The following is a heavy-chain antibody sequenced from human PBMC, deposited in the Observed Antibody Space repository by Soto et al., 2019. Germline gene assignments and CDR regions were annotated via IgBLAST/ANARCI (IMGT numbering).Heavy chain of an antibody. V-gene: IGHV4-38-2*01. CDR1: GYSISSGYY. D-gene: IGHD3-22*01. Sequence: SETLSLTCAVSGYSISSGYYWGWIRQPPGKGLEWIGSIYHSGSTYYNPSLKRRFNISVETSKNQFSLKTEDTAVYYCTTDAYYYDDSGYSRWVGPSRAFDIWGQGTMVTVSS. J-gene: IGHJ3*02. CDR2: IYHSGST. CDR3: YYDDSGYSRWVGPSRAFDI.